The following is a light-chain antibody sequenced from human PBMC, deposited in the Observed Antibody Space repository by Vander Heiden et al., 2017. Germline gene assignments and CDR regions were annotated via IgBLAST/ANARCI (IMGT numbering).Light chain of an antibody. V-gene: IGKV3-11*01. Sequence: IGLTQSPASLSLCPGERATLSCRASQSCTSLAWYQQKPGQPPRLLIYDASNRATGIPARFSGSGSGTDFTLTISGLEPEDLAVYYCQQRSNWRVTFGQGTRLEIK. J-gene: IGKJ5*01. CDR3: QQRSNWRVT. CDR1: QSCTS. CDR2: DAS.